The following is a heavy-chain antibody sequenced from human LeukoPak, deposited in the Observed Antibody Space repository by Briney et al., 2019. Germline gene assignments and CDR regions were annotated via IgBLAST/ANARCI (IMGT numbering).Heavy chain of an antibody. CDR1: GFTFSSYW. J-gene: IGHJ3*02. V-gene: IGHV3-7*03. CDR2: IKQDGSEK. D-gene: IGHD3-22*01. CDR3: GGYYDSSGYYYGAFDI. Sequence: LGGSLRLSCAASGFTFSSYWMSWVRQAPGKGLEWVANIKQDGSEKYYVDSVKGRFTISRDNAKNSLYLQMNSLRAEDTALYYCGGYYDSSGYYYGAFDIWGQGTMVTVSS.